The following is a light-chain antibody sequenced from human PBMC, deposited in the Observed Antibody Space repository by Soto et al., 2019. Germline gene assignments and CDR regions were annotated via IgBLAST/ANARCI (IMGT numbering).Light chain of an antibody. CDR2: DAT. J-gene: IGKJ1*01. Sequence: DIQMTQSPSSLPASVGDRVTLTCQASQDVRYYLNWYQHKPGKAPTLLIYDATNLGAGAPSRFSGSGSGRDVTLTISSLQPEDFATYYCQQYHNLPWTFGPGAKVDLK. CDR3: QQYHNLPWT. CDR1: QDVRYY. V-gene: IGKV1-33*01.